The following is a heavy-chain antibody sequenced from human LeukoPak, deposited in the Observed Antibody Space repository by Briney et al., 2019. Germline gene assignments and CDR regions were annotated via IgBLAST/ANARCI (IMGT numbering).Heavy chain of an antibody. Sequence: PGGSLRLSCAASGFTLSDYYMSWIRQAPGKGLEWVSYISSSSSTIYYADSVKGRFTISRDNAKNSLYLQMNSLRAEDTAVYYCARDRSGSYYSPYYFDYWGQGTLVTVSS. CDR3: ARDRSGSYYSPYYFDY. D-gene: IGHD1-26*01. V-gene: IGHV3-11*01. J-gene: IGHJ4*02. CDR2: ISSSSSTI. CDR1: GFTLSDYY.